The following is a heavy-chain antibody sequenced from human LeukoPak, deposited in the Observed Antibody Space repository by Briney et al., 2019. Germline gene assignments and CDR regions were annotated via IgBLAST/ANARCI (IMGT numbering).Heavy chain of an antibody. V-gene: IGHV1-24*01. Sequence: ASVKVSCKVSGYTLTELSMHWVRQAPGKGLEWMGGFDPEDGETIHAQKFQGRVTMTEDTSTDTAYMELSSLRSEDTAVYYCGTADCCYYSCPPRIFHYYYYMDVWGKGTTVTVSS. CDR1: GYTLTELS. J-gene: IGHJ6*03. D-gene: IGHD3-22*01. CDR3: GTADCCYYSCPPRIFHYYYYMDV. CDR2: FDPEDGET.